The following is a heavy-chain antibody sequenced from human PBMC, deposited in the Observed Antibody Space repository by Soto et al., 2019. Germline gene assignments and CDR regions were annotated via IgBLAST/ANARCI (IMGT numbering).Heavy chain of an antibody. V-gene: IGHV4-59*01. D-gene: IGHD3-9*01. J-gene: IGHJ4*02. CDR2: IYYSGST. CDR3: ARGHYDILTGYYEYFDY. Sequence: SETLSLTCTVSGGSISSYYWSWIRQPPGKGLEWIGYIYYSGSTNYNPSLKSRVTISVDTSKNQFSLKLSSVTAADTAVYYCARGHYDILTGYYEYFDYWGQGTLVTVSS. CDR1: GGSISSYY.